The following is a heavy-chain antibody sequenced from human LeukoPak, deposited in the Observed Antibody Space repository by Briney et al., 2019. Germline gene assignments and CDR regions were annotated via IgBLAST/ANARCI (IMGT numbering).Heavy chain of an antibody. D-gene: IGHD3-22*01. J-gene: IGHJ2*01. Sequence: SETLSLTCIVSGGSISSNYWSWIRQPAGKGLEWIGRIYSSGTTTYIPSLKSRVTMSGDTSKNQLSLRLTSVTAADTAVYYCARIHRRADSSGYYYEDWFFDLWGRGTLVTVSS. CDR1: GGSISSNY. CDR2: IYSSGTT. CDR3: ARIHRRADSSGYYYEDWFFDL. V-gene: IGHV4-4*07.